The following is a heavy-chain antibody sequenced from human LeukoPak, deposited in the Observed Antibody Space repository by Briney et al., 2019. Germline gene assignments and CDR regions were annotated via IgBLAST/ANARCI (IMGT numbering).Heavy chain of an antibody. D-gene: IGHD1-26*01. V-gene: IGHV3-7*01. J-gene: IGHJ4*02. Sequence: GGSLRLSCAASGFTFSSYWMGWVRQAPGKGLECVANIKQDGSEKYYVDSVKGRFTISRDNAENSLDLQMNSLRAEDTAFYYCARIRWAGGTWAFDYWGQGTLVTVSS. CDR1: GFTFSSYW. CDR3: ARIRWAGGTWAFDY. CDR2: IKQDGSEK.